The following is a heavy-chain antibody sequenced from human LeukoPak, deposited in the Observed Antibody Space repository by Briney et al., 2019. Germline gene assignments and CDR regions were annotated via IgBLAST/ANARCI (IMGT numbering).Heavy chain of an antibody. CDR3: AGDTTYYYGSGSLSY. J-gene: IGHJ4*02. V-gene: IGHV3-21*01. D-gene: IGHD3-10*01. Sequence: GGSLRLSCAASGFTFSSYSMNWVRQAPGKGLEWVSSISSSSSYIYYADSVKGRFTISRDNAKNSLYLQMNSLRAEDTAVYYCAGDTTYYYGSGSLSYWGQGTLVTVSS. CDR1: GFTFSSYS. CDR2: ISSSSSYI.